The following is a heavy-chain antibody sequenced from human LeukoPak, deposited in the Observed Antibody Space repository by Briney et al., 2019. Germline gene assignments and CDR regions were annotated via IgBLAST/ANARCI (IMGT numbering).Heavy chain of an antibody. D-gene: IGHD1-14*01. Sequence: SETLSLTCTVSGASISGHYLTWLRQPPGKGLEWIGYISYIGSTNYNPSLKSRVTISVDTSKNQFSLKLRSVTAADTAVYYCARDQTSINALDMWGQGTMVTVSS. CDR1: GASISGHY. CDR3: ARDQTSINALDM. V-gene: IGHV4-59*11. J-gene: IGHJ3*02. CDR2: ISYIGST.